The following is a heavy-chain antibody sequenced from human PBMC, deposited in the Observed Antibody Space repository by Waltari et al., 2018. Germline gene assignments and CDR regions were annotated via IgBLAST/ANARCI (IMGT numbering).Heavy chain of an antibody. CDR2: IKWNSGSI. D-gene: IGHD3-22*01. Sequence: EVQLVESGGGLVQPGRSLRLSCVGSGFTFDDYAMHWVRQAPGKGRGWVSGIKWNSGSIGYGDSVKGRFIISRDNARNSVYLEMNGLTSEDTALYYCAKKNDEVFDRNGLVYDAFDMWGQGTVVTVSS. J-gene: IGHJ3*02. CDR1: GFTFDDYA. CDR3: AKKNDEVFDRNGLVYDAFDM. V-gene: IGHV3-9*01.